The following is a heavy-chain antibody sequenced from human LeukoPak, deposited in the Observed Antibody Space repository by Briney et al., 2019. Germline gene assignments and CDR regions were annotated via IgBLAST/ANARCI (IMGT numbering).Heavy chain of an antibody. D-gene: IGHD5-24*01. CDR2: IYYSGST. CDR1: GGSISSYY. J-gene: IGHJ6*03. Sequence: SETLSLTCTVSGGSISSYYWSWIRQPPGKGLEWIGYIYYSGSTNYNPSLKSRVTISVDTSKNQFSLKLSSVAAADTAVYYCARVKDGYNSYYYYYMDVWGKGTTVTVSS. V-gene: IGHV4-59*01. CDR3: ARVKDGYNSYYYYYMDV.